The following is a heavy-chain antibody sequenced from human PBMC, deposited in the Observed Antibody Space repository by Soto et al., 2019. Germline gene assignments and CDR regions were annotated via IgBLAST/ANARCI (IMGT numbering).Heavy chain of an antibody. V-gene: IGHV4-34*01. CDR1: GGSFSGYY. CDR2: INHSGST. J-gene: IGHJ6*02. D-gene: IGHD3-22*01. CDR3: ARGGITMIVAPGYYGMDV. Sequence: SETLSLTCAVYGGSFSGYYWSWIRQPPGKGLEWIGEINHSGSTNYNPSLKSRVTISVDTSKNQFSLKLSSVTAADTAVYYCARGGITMIVAPGYYGMDVWGQGTTVTVSS.